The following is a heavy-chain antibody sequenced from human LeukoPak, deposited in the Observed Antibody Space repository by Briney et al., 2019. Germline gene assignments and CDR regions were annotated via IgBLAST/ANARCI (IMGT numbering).Heavy chain of an antibody. D-gene: IGHD4-17*01. J-gene: IGHJ4*02. CDR2: ISSSSSTI. Sequence: GGSLRLSCAASGFTFSGSAMSWVRQAPGKGLEWVSYISSSSSTIYYADSVKGRFTISRDNAKNSLYLQMNSLRAEDTAVYYCARGFDYGDYGYWGQGTLVTVSS. CDR3: ARGFDYGDYGY. V-gene: IGHV3-48*01. CDR1: GFTFSGSA.